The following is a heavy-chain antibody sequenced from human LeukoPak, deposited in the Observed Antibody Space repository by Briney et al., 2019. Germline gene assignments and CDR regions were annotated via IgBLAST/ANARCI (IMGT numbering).Heavy chain of an antibody. V-gene: IGHV1-46*01. CDR1: GWTFTRYL. Sequence: SVKVSCQACGWTFTRYLLHWVGQAPGRGREWMGVINPSGGSTNYVQKVQGRVTMTRHMSTSTVYIELSSLRSEDPAVYYRARVRGDYDILLPPDLGAFDIWGQGTMVTVSS. D-gene: IGHD3-9*01. CDR2: INPSGGST. CDR3: ARVRGDYDILLPPDLGAFDI. J-gene: IGHJ3*02.